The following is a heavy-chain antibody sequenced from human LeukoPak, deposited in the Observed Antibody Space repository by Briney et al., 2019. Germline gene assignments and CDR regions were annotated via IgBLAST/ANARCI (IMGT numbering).Heavy chain of an antibody. CDR1: GGSISSGGYY. CDR2: IYYSGST. D-gene: IGHD5-18*01. CDR3: ARVFGYGPRSAHYFDY. Sequence: PSETLSLTCTVSGGSISSGGYYWSWIRQHPGKGLEWIGYIYYSGSTYYNPSLESRVTISVDTSKNHFSLQLSSVTAADTAVYYCARVFGYGPRSAHYFDYWGQGTLVIVSS. J-gene: IGHJ4*02. V-gene: IGHV4-31*03.